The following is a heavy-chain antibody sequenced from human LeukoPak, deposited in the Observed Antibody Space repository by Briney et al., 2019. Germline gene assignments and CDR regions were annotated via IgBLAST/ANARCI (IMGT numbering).Heavy chain of an antibody. CDR2: ISGSGGST. V-gene: IGHV3-23*01. CDR1: GFTFSSYA. D-gene: IGHD3-10*01. CDR3: AKDTYYYGSGGPPYAFDI. Sequence: GGSLRLSCAASGFTFSSYAMSWVRQAPGKGLGWVSAISGSGGSTYYADSVKGRFTISRDNSKNTLYLQMNSLRAEDTAVYYCAKDTYYYGSGGPPYAFDIWGQGTMVTVSS. J-gene: IGHJ3*02.